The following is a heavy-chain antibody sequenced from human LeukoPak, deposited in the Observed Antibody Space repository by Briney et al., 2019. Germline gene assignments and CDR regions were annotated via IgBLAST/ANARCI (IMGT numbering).Heavy chain of an antibody. CDR2: VNLQGST. J-gene: IGHJ3*02. V-gene: IGHV4-4*02. D-gene: IGHD1-26*01. Sequence: PSGTLSLTCGVSGGSITSTNYWTWVRQPPGKGLEWIGEVNLQGSTNYNPSLMGRVAISVDMSENHISLQLTSVTAADTAVYYCARDQVVGANVRDALDIWGQGTMVTVSS. CDR3: ARDQVVGANVRDALDI. CDR1: GGSITSTNY.